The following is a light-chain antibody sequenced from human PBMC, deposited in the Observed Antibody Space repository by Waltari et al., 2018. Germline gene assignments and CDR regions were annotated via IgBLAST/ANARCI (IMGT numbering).Light chain of an antibody. CDR1: QIISRY. Sequence: IVLTQSPGTLSLSPGERATLSCRASQIISRYLVWYQQKPGQPPRLLIYEASRRANGIPDRCSGSGSGTDFSLTISRLGPEDFGVYYCQNHERLPATFGQGTRVEI. CDR2: EAS. J-gene: IGKJ1*01. CDR3: QNHERLPAT. V-gene: IGKV3-20*01.